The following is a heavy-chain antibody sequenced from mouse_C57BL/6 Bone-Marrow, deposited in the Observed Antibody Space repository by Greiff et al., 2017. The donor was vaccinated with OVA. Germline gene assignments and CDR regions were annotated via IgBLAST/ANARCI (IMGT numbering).Heavy chain of an antibody. J-gene: IGHJ3*01. V-gene: IGHV5-4*01. CDR3: ARDQRFFDY. CDR1: GFTFSSYA. CDR2: ISDGGSYT. D-gene: IGHD1-1*01. Sequence: EVQRVESGGGLVKPGGSLKLSCAASGFTFSSYAMSWVRQTPEKRLEWVATISDGGSYTYYPDNVKGRFTISRDNAKNNLYLQMSSLKSEDTALYYCARDQRFFDYWGQGTTVTVSS.